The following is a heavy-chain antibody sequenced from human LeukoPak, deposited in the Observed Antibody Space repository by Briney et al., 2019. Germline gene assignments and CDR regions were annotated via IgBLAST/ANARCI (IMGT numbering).Heavy chain of an antibody. CDR3: ARLGIAAAGFAYYYYMDV. CDR2: VNPNSGNT. V-gene: IGHV1-8*03. CDR1: GYTFTGYY. D-gene: IGHD6-13*01. J-gene: IGHJ6*03. Sequence: GASVKVSCKASGYTFTGYYMHWVRQAPGQGLEWMGWVNPNSGNTGYAQKFQGRVTITRNTSISTAYMELSSLRSEDTAVYYCARLGIAAAGFAYYYYMDVWGKGTTVTVSS.